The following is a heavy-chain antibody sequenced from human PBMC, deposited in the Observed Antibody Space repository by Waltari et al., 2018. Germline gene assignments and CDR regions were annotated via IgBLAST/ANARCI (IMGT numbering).Heavy chain of an antibody. J-gene: IGHJ4*02. Sequence: EVQVLESGGGLGQPGGSLRLSCAVSGFTFSNYAMTWVRQAPGKGLEWVSAISYGGGSTYYADFVKGRFTISRDNSKNTLYLQMNSLRAKDTAVYYCAANGGYSSGYGVDYWGQGTLVTVSS. CDR2: ISYGGGST. CDR1: GFTFSNYA. V-gene: IGHV3-23*01. CDR3: AANGGYSSGYGVDY. D-gene: IGHD5-18*01.